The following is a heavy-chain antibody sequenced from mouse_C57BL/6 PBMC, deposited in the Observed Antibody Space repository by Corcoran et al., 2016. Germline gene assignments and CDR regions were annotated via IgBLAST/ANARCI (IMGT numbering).Heavy chain of an antibody. CDR3: ARDYYGGYFDV. CDR1: GYSITSGYY. CDR2: ISYDGSN. J-gene: IGHJ1*03. V-gene: IGHV3-6*01. Sequence: DVQLQESGPGLVKPSQSLSLTCSVTGYSITSGYYWNWIRQFPGNKLEWMGYISYDGSNNYNPSLQNRISITRDTSKNQFFLKLNSVTTEDTATYYCARDYYGGYFDVWGTGTTVTVSS. D-gene: IGHD1-2*01.